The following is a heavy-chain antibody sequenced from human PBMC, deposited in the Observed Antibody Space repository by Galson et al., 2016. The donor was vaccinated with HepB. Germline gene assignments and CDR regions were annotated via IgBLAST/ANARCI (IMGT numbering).Heavy chain of an antibody. Sequence: SETLSLTCSVSGGSIANSRYYWSWIRQPPGKGLEWVGSMYYDGRSYFHPSLNSRATMSVDRSKNQISLNLNSVTAADTAVYFCASGDSGWYRGYFDSGGQGTRVTVYS. V-gene: IGHV4-39*01. CDR3: ASGDSGWYRGYFDS. CDR1: GGSIANSRYY. D-gene: IGHD6-13*01. CDR2: MYYDGRS. J-gene: IGHJ4*02.